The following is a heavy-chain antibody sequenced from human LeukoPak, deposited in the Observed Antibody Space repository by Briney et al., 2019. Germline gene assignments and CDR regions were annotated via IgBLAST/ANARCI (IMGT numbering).Heavy chain of an antibody. CDR3: TTVNAPATSY. CDR1: GFTFSDYW. Sequence: PGGSLRLSCATSGFTFSDYWMHWVRQAPGEGLVWVSRINSDGSSTSYADSVKGRFTISRDNAKNTLYLQMNSLRADDTAVYYWTTVNAPATSYWGQGTLVTVSS. V-gene: IGHV3-74*01. D-gene: IGHD2-15*01. J-gene: IGHJ4*02. CDR2: INSDGSST.